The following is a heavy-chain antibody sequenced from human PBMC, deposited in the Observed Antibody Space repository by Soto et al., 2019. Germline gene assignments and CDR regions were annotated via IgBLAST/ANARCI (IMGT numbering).Heavy chain of an antibody. V-gene: IGHV3-23*01. Sequence: PGGALRLSCAASGFTFSSFAMTGVRQAPGKGLEWVSALTPGGETTHYLDSVKGRFTISRDNAKNTLYLQMNSLTAADTAVYYCAKDSHVSRYSQDLYYWGQVPPVAV. D-gene: IGHD2-15*01. CDR1: GFTFSSFA. J-gene: IGHJ4*02. CDR3: AKDSHVSRYSQDLYY. CDR2: LTPGGETT.